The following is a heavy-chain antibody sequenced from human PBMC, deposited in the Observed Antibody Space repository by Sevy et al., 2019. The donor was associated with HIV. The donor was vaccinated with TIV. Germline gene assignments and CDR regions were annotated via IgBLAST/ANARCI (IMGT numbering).Heavy chain of an antibody. CDR3: AIGGHDYVWVSYRQLNGDYFDY. Sequence: ASVKVSCKASGYTFTSYGISWVRQAPGQGLEWMGWISAYNGNTNYAQKLQGRVTMTTDTSTSTAYMELRSLRSDDTAVYYCAIGGHDYVWVSYRQLNGDYFDYWGQGTLVTVSS. CDR2: ISAYNGNT. CDR1: GYTFTSYG. V-gene: IGHV1-18*04. J-gene: IGHJ4*02. D-gene: IGHD3-16*02.